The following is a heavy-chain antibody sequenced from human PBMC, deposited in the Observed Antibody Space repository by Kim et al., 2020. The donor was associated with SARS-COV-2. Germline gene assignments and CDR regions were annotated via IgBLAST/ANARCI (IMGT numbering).Heavy chain of an antibody. D-gene: IGHD1-26*01. CDR1: GYRFTNFW. CDR3: ARGPTSVSNPYYFDS. Sequence: GESLKISCKGSGYRFTNFWIGWVRQMPGIGLEWMGIIYPGDSDTRYSPSFQGQVTISADNSIRTAYLQWSSLRASDTAMYYCARGPTSVSNPYYFDSWGQGTLLTVSS. J-gene: IGHJ4*02. V-gene: IGHV5-51*01. CDR2: IYPGDSDT.